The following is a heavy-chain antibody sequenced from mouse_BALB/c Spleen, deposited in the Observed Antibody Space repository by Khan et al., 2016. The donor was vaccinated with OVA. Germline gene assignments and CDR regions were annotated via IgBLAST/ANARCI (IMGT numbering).Heavy chain of an antibody. CDR2: INPHIGET. D-gene: IGHD2-1*01. CDR3: TKNYRNDFDH. V-gene: IGHV1-20*02. J-gene: IGHJ2*01. Sequence: EVQLQESGPELVRPGASVKISCKASGYSFTGYFMNWVMQSHGKSLEWIGRINPHIGETFYNQRFKDKATLTVDESSSTAHMELRSLASEDSAVYLCTKNYRNDFDHWGQGTTLTVSS. CDR1: GYSFTGYF.